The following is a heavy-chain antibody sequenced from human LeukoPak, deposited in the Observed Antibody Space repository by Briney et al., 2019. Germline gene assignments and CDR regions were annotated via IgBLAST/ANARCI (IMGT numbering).Heavy chain of an antibody. J-gene: IGHJ6*04. V-gene: IGHV1-69*01. CDR3: ARWSYYGSGSYYNMGYYYYYGMDV. CDR1: GGTFSSYA. CDR2: IIPIFGTA. Sequence: SVKVSCKASGGTFSSYAISWVRQAPGQGLEWMGGIIPIFGTANYAQKFQGRVTITADESTSTDYMELSSLRSEDTAVYYCARWSYYGSGSYYNMGYYYYYGMDVWGKGTTVTVSS. D-gene: IGHD3-10*01.